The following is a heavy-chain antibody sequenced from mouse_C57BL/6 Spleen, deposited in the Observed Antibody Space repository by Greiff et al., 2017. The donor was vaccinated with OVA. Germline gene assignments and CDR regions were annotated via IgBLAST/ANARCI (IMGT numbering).Heavy chain of an antibody. CDR3: TREGYGNYWYFDV. Sequence: VKLQQSGAELVRPGASVTLSCKASGYTFTDYEMHWVKQTPVHGLEWIGAIDPETGGTAYNQKFKGKAILTADKSSSTAYMELRSLTSEDSAVYYCTREGYGNYWYFDVWGTGTTVTVSS. CDR2: IDPETGGT. J-gene: IGHJ1*03. V-gene: IGHV1-15*01. D-gene: IGHD2-1*01. CDR1: GYTFTDYE.